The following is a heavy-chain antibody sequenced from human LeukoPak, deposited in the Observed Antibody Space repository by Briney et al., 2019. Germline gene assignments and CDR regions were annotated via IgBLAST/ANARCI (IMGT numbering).Heavy chain of an antibody. CDR3: ARTMYSSGWYAFDY. CDR2: ISSSSSYI. J-gene: IGHJ4*02. Sequence: GGSLRLSCAASGFTFNNYAMSWVRQAPGKGLEWVSSISSSSSYIYYADSVKGRFTISRDNAKNSLYLQMNSLRAEDTAVYYCARTMYSSGWYAFDYWGQGTLVTVSS. V-gene: IGHV3-21*01. D-gene: IGHD6-19*01. CDR1: GFTFNNYA.